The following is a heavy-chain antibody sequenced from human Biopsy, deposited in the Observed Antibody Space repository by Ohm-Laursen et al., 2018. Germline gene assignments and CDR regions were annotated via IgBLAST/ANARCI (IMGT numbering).Heavy chain of an antibody. CDR3: AREDEGLLRALDL. CDR2: IYTIGDT. Sequence: TLTLTCTVSGPSLTGYFWTWVRQPAGKGLEWIGHIYTIGDTTYNPSLESRLTMTLDTSKNQFSLKMTSLTAADTSVYFCAREDEGLLRALDLWGQGTMVTVSS. V-gene: IGHV4-4*07. CDR1: GPSLTGYF. J-gene: IGHJ3*01. D-gene: IGHD3-3*01.